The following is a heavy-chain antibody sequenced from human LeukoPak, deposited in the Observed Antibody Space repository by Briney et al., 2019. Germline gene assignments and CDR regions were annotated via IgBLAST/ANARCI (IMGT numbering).Heavy chain of an antibody. J-gene: IGHJ4*02. D-gene: IGHD5/OR15-5a*01. V-gene: IGHV4-4*07. Sequence: PPESLSHTCIVSGGSLTSYLWSWIRQPAGKGREWLGLIHTSGTAAYSPSLQSRVTMSVDTSKKQITLRLSSVTAADTAVYYCATEQVSASAWGFDYWGQGSLVSVSS. CDR1: GGSLTSYL. CDR2: IHTSGTA. CDR3: ATEQVSASAWGFDY.